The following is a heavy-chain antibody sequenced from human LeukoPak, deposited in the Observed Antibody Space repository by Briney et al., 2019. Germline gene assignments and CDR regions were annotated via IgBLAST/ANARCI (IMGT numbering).Heavy chain of an antibody. J-gene: IGHJ3*02. V-gene: IGHV6-1*01. CDR2: TYYRSSWYS. CDR1: GDTVSTSSAV. CDR3: ATRLSGTLYTFDS. Sequence: SQTLSLTCVISGDTVSTSSAVWHCIRQSPSRGLEWLARTYYRSSWYSEYAVSVKGRIDISPDTSKNQISLQLNSVTPDDTAVYYCATRLSGTLYTFDSWGQGTVVTVSS. D-gene: IGHD1-26*01.